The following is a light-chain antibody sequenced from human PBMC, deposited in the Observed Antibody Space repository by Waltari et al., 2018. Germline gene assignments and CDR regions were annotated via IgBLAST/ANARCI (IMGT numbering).Light chain of an antibody. Sequence: QSVLTQPPSGSGTPGQRVTISCSGGRSNIGSETVNWYQQLPGTAPKVLIYNDNQRPSGVPDRFSGSKSGTSASLAISGLQSEEEADYYCAAWDDSLHAWVFGGGTKLTVL. CDR2: NDN. V-gene: IGLV1-44*01. CDR1: RSNIGSET. CDR3: AAWDDSLHAWV. J-gene: IGLJ3*02.